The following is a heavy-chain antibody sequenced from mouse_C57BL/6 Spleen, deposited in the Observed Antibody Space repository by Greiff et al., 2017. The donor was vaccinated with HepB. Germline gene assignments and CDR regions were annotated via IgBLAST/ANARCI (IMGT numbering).Heavy chain of an antibody. D-gene: IGHD2-4*01. V-gene: IGHV1-80*01. Sequence: QVQLQQSGAELVKPGASVKISCKASGYAFSSYWMNWVKQRPGKGLEWIGQIYPGDGDTNYNGKFKGKATLTADKSSSTAYMQLSSLTSEDSAVYFCARLVYYDYDDAMDYWGQGTAVTVSS. CDR1: GYAFSSYW. J-gene: IGHJ4*01. CDR3: ARLVYYDYDDAMDY. CDR2: IYPGDGDT.